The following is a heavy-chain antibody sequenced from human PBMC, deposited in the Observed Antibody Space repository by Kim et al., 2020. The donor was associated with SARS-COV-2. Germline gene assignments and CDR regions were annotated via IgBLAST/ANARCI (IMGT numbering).Heavy chain of an antibody. D-gene: IGHD5-12*01. V-gene: IGHV4-59*01. CDR2: IYYSGST. CDR1: GGSISSYY. Sequence: SETLSLTCTVSGGSISSYYWSWIRQPPGKGLEWIGYIYYSGSTNYNPSLKSRVTISVDTSKNQFSLKLSSVTAADTAVYYCAILVDIVATTWFDPWGQGT. CDR3: AILVDIVATTWFDP. J-gene: IGHJ5*02.